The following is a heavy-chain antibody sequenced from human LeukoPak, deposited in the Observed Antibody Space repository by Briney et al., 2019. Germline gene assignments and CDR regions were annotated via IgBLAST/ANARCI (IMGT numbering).Heavy chain of an antibody. CDR2: TYYRSKWYN. Sequence: SQTLSLTCAISGDSVSSNSAAWNWIRQSPSRGLEWLGRTYYRSKWYNDYAVSVKSQITINPDTSKNQFSLQLNSVTPEDTAVYYCARDDYYDSSGYYGRFDYWGQGTLVTVSS. CDR3: ARDDYYDSSGYYGRFDY. CDR1: GDSVSSNSAA. V-gene: IGHV6-1*01. D-gene: IGHD3-22*01. J-gene: IGHJ4*02.